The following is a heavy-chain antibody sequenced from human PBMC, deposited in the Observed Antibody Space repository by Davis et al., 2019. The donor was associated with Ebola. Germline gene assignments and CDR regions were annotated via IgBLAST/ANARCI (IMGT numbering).Heavy chain of an antibody. Sequence: GESLKISCVASGFTFSSYWMSWVRQAPGKGLEWVANIKQDGSEKYYVDSVKGRFTISRDNAKNSLYLQMNSLRAEDTAVYYCARDGGGVGFDYWGQGTLVTVSS. CDR1: GFTFSSYW. V-gene: IGHV3-7*01. CDR3: ARDGGGVGFDY. J-gene: IGHJ4*02. D-gene: IGHD2-8*01. CDR2: IKQDGSEK.